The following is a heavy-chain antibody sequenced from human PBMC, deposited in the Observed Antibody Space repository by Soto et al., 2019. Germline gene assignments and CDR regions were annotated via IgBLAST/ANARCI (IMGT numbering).Heavy chain of an antibody. Sequence: GESLKISCKGSGYSFTSYWIGWVRQMPGKGLEWMGIIYPGDSDTRYSPSFQGQVTISADKSISTAYLQWSSLKASDTAMYYCARLSSEDNGPSNAFDIWGQGTMVTVSS. CDR2: IYPGDSDT. CDR3: ARLSSEDNGPSNAFDI. V-gene: IGHV5-51*01. J-gene: IGHJ3*02. CDR1: GYSFTSYW. D-gene: IGHD2-2*01.